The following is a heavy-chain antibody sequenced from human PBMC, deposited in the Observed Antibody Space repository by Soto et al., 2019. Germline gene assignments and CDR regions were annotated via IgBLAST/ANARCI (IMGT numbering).Heavy chain of an antibody. D-gene: IGHD6-19*01. CDR3: ARDSSGQSVKYYFDY. CDR2: ISYDGSNK. CDR1: GFTFSSYA. Sequence: GESLKISCAASGFTFSSYAMHWVRQAPGKGLEWVAVISYDGSNKYYADSVKGRFTISRDNSKNTLYLQMNSLRAEDTAVYYCARDSSGQSVKYYFDYWGQGTLVTVSS. J-gene: IGHJ4*02. V-gene: IGHV3-30-3*01.